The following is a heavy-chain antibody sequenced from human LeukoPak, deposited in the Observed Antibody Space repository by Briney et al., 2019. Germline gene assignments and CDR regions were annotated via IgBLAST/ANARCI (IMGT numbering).Heavy chain of an antibody. CDR2: SSAYNGNT. CDR1: GYTSMSYG. D-gene: IGHD6-13*01. CDR3: ARDYSSSWYPGNWFDP. V-gene: IGHV1-18*01. J-gene: IGHJ5*02. Sequence: ASVKVSCKASGYTSMSYGISWVRQAPGQGLEWMGWSSAYNGNTNYAQKLQGRVTMTTDTSTSTAYMELRSLRSDDTAVYYCARDYSSSWYPGNWFDPWGQGTLVTVSS.